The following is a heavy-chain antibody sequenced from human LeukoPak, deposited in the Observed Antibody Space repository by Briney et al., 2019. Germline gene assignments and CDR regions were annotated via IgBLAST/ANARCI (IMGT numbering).Heavy chain of an antibody. CDR1: GDSINNYY. CDR3: ARRGYYGSGTYFYSWFDP. D-gene: IGHD3-10*01. J-gene: IGHJ5*02. Sequence: PSETLSLTCPVSGDSINNYYWSWIRQPPGKGLEWIGYIYYSGSTTYNPSLKSRVTISVDTSKNQFSLKLSSVTAADTAVYYCARRGYYGSGTYFYSWFDPWGQGTLVTVSS. V-gene: IGHV4-59*08. CDR2: IYYSGST.